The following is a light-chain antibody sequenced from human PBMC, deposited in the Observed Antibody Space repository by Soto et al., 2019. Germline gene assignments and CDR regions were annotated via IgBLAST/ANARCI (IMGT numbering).Light chain of an antibody. CDR2: DVS. CDR1: QSVSSS. Sequence: EIVLTQSPATLSLSPGERATLSCRASQSVSSSLAWYQQKPGQAPRLLIYDVSNRATGIPARFSGSGSETDFTLTISSLEPEDFAVYYCQQRANWPLTFGGGTKVEIK. V-gene: IGKV3-11*01. CDR3: QQRANWPLT. J-gene: IGKJ4*01.